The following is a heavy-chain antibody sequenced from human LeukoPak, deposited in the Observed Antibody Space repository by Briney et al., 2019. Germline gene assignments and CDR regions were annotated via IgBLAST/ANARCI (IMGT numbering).Heavy chain of an antibody. D-gene: IGHD3-22*01. Sequence: PGGSLRLSCAASGFTFSSYAMHWVRQAPGKGLEYVSAISGSGDSTYYADSVKGRFTISRDNSKNTLYLQMNSLRAEDTAVYYCAKASSITMIVVVMKWFDPWGQGTLVTVSS. CDR2: ISGSGDST. J-gene: IGHJ5*02. CDR1: GFTFSSYA. CDR3: AKASSITMIVVVMKWFDP. V-gene: IGHV3-23*01.